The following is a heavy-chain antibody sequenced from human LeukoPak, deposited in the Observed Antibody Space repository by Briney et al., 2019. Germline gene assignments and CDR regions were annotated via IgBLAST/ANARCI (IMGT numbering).Heavy chain of an antibody. Sequence: GGSLRLSCAASGFTVSTYWMSWVRQAPGKEMEWVANIKQDGSEKYYVDSVKGRFTISRDNAKNSLYPQMGTLRAEDTAVYYCARDIVVVPAAHYFDYWGQGTLVTVSS. J-gene: IGHJ4*02. V-gene: IGHV3-7*01. CDR3: ARDIVVVPAAHYFDY. CDR1: GFTVSTYW. D-gene: IGHD2-2*01. CDR2: IKQDGSEK.